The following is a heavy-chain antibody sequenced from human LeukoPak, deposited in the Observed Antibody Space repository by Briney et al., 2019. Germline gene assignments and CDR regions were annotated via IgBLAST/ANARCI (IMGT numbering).Heavy chain of an antibody. CDR3: ARVAVAGIGTFDY. J-gene: IGHJ4*02. V-gene: IGHV4-61*02. Sequence: PSETLSLTCTVSGGSISSGSYYWSWIRQPAGKGLEWIGRIYTSGSTNYNPSLKSRVTISVDTSKNQFSLKLSSVTAADTAVYYCARVAVAGIGTFDYWGQGTLVTVSS. D-gene: IGHD6-19*01. CDR1: GGSISSGSYY. CDR2: IYTSGST.